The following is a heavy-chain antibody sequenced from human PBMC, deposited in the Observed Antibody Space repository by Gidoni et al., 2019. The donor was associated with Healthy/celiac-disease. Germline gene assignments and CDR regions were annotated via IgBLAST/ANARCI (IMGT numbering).Heavy chain of an antibody. V-gene: IGHV3-43*02. CDR1: GFAFDDYD. Sequence: EVQLVESGGGAVQPGGSLRLSCEASGFAFDDYDMHWVRQAPGKGMGWVSLISGDGGSTYYADSVKGRFTISRDNSKNSLYLQMNSLRTEDTALYYCAKDSYSSSWLGGGFDYWGQGTLVTVSS. D-gene: IGHD6-13*01. CDR2: ISGDGGST. J-gene: IGHJ4*02. CDR3: AKDSYSSSWLGGGFDY.